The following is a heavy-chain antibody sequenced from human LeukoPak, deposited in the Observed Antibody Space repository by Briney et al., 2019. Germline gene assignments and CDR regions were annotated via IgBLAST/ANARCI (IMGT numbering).Heavy chain of an antibody. CDR1: GGSINSSSYH. Sequence: SETLSLTCIVSGGSINSSSYHWAWFRQPPGKGLEWIGSIYHSGSTYYNPSLKSRVTISVDTSKNQFSLKLSSVTAADTAVYYCASRSFFYGSGSYLPDDAFDIWGQGTMVTVSS. J-gene: IGHJ3*02. CDR2: IYHSGST. CDR3: ASRSFFYGSGSYLPDDAFDI. V-gene: IGHV4-39*07. D-gene: IGHD3-10*01.